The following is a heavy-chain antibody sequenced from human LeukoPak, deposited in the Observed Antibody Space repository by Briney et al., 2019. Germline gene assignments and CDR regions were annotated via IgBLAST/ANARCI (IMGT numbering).Heavy chain of an antibody. CDR3: ARGQGTVTTH. J-gene: IGHJ4*02. V-gene: IGHV4-34*01. D-gene: IGHD4-17*01. Sequence: PSETLTLTCAVYGGSFSGYYWSWIRQPPGKGLEWIGEINHSGSANYNPSLKSRVTISLDTSKNQFSLKLSSVTAADTAVYYCARGQGTVTTHWGQGTLVTVSS. CDR2: INHSGSA. CDR1: GGSFSGYY.